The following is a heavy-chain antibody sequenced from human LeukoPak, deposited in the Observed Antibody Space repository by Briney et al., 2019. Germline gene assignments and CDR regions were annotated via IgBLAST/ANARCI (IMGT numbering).Heavy chain of an antibody. CDR3: VKAIPAAWGAFDI. Sequence: GGSLRLSCSASGFTFSNYAIHWVRQAPGKGLEYVSAIGTDGGGTYYADSVKGRFTISRDNSKNTLYLQMSSLRAEDTAVYYCVKAIPAAWGAFDIWGQGTMVIVFS. V-gene: IGHV3-64D*09. CDR1: GFTFSNYA. D-gene: IGHD6-25*01. J-gene: IGHJ3*02. CDR2: IGTDGGGT.